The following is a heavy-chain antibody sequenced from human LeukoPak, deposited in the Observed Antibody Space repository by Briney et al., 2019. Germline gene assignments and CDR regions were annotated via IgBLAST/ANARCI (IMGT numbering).Heavy chain of an antibody. CDR1: GFTFSSYA. V-gene: IGHV3-30*04. Sequence: PGRSLRLSCAASGFTFSSYAMHWVRQAPGKGLEWVAVISYDGSNKYYADSVKGRFTISRDNSKNTLYLQMNSLRAEDTAVYYCARDYGSSWCMDVWGKGTTVTVSS. D-gene: IGHD6-13*01. CDR2: ISYDGSNK. J-gene: IGHJ6*03. CDR3: ARDYGSSWCMDV.